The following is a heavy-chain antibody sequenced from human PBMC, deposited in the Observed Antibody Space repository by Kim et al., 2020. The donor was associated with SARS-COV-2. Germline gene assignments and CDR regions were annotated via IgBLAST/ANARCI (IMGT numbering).Heavy chain of an antibody. Sequence: GGYRRLSCEKSGFTFSSYGMHWVRRAPGKGLEWVAVIWYDGSNKYYADSVKGRFTISRDNSKNTLYLQMNSLRAEDTAVYYCARGEVRYCSSTSCYMAYYYGMDVWGQGTTVTVSS. CDR2: IWYDGSNK. J-gene: IGHJ6*02. CDR3: ARGEVRYCSSTSCYMAYYYGMDV. V-gene: IGHV3-33*01. D-gene: IGHD2-2*02. CDR1: GFTFSSYG.